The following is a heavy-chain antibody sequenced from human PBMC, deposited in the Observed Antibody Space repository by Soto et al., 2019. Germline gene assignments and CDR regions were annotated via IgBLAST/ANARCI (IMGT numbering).Heavy chain of an antibody. V-gene: IGHV1-69*01. CDR1: GGTFSSYA. J-gene: IGHJ6*02. CDR2: IIPIFGTA. CDR3: AREERGANPLPYYGMDV. Sequence: QVQLVQSGAEVKKPGSSVKVSCKASGGTFSSYAISWVRQAPGQGLEWMGGIIPIFGTANYAQKFQGRVTITADESTSTAYMELSSLRSEDTAVYYCAREERGANPLPYYGMDVWGQGTTVTVSS.